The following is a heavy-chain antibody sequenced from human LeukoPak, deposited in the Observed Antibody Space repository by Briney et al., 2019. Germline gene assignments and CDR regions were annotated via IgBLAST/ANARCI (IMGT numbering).Heavy chain of an antibody. D-gene: IGHD6-13*01. V-gene: IGHV1-2*02. J-gene: IGHJ4*02. Sequence: ASVKVSCKASGYTFTGYYMHWVRQAPGQGLEWMGWINPNSGGTNYAQKFQGRVTMTRDTSISTAYMELSRLRSDDTAVYYCARGPGPKTIAAAGTLSKGSYLYYYWGQGTLVTVSS. CDR1: GYTFTGYY. CDR3: ARGPGPKTIAAAGTLSKGSYLYYY. CDR2: INPNSGGT.